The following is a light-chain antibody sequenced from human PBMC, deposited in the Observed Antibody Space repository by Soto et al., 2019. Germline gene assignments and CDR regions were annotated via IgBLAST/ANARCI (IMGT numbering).Light chain of an antibody. CDR2: DVS. J-gene: IGLJ1*01. CDR1: SGDIGDYNY. V-gene: IGLV2-14*01. Sequence: QSVLTQPASVSGSPGQPITISCVGTSGDIGDYNYVSWYQQHPGKVPKVIIYDVSNRPSGVSYRFSGTKSGNTASLSVSGLQAEDEADYYCCSYTRSGTIIFGTGTKVTVL. CDR3: CSYTRSGTII.